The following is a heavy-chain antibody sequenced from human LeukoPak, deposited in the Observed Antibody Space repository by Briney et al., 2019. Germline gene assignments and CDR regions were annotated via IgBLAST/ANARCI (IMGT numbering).Heavy chain of an antibody. CDR1: GFTFSNYA. J-gene: IGHJ5*02. Sequence: PGGSLRLSCAASGFTFSNYAMYWVRQPPGKGLEWVSTIEASGGATYYADSVKGRFTISRDNSKNTFYLQMNSLRAEDTAVYFCAKGSGSGWYGWFAPWGQGTLVTVSS. D-gene: IGHD6-19*01. CDR3: AKGSGSGWYGWFAP. CDR2: IEASGGAT. V-gene: IGHV3-23*01.